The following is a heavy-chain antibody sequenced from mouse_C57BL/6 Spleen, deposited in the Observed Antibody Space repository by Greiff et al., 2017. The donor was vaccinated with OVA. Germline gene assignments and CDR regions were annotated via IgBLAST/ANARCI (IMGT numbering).Heavy chain of an antibody. CDR1: GFSFTSYG. CDR3: AKNYYGSSSWYFDV. J-gene: IGHJ1*03. D-gene: IGHD1-1*01. Sequence: VKVVESGPGLVQPSQSLSITCTVSGFSFTSYGVHWVRQSPGKGLEWLGVIWRGGSTDYNAAFMSRLSITKDNSKSQVFFKMNSLQADDTAIYYCAKNYYGSSSWYFDVWGTGTTVTVSS. CDR2: IWRGGST. V-gene: IGHV2-5*01.